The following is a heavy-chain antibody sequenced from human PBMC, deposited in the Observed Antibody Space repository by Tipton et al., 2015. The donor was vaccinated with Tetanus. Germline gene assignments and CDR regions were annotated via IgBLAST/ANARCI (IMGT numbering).Heavy chain of an antibody. V-gene: IGHV4-34*01. J-gene: IGHJ6*02. CDR3: ARGPRTRIYDSSGYSFRYFYGMDV. CDR2: VNQAGNT. CDR1: GGSFTDYS. Sequence: LRLSCAVYGGSFTDYSWSWIRQPPGQGLEWIGEVNQAGNTDYIPSLKGRVTMSLDTSKGQLSLNLSSVTAADTAVYYCARGPRTRIYDSSGYSFRYFYGMDVWGLGATVTVSS. D-gene: IGHD3-22*01.